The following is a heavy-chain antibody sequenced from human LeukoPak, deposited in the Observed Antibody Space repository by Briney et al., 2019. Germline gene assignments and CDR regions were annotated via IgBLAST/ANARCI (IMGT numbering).Heavy chain of an antibody. J-gene: IGHJ3*02. CDR3: ARSSPTYYYDSSGYYAFDI. D-gene: IGHD3-22*01. CDR2: ISSSSSYI. Sequence: KPGGSLRLSCAASGFTFSSYSMNWVRQAPGKGLEWVSSISSSSSYIYCADSVKGRFTISRDNAKNSLYLQMNSLRAEDTAVYYCARSSPTYYYDSSGYYAFDIWGQGTMVTVSS. V-gene: IGHV3-21*01. CDR1: GFTFSSYS.